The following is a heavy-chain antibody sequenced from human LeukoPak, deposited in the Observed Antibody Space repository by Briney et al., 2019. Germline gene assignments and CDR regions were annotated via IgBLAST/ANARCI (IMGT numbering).Heavy chain of an antibody. CDR1: GFTFSSYG. V-gene: IGHV3-30*18. CDR3: AKDGNIVVVPAAIGAYYYYMDV. D-gene: IGHD2-2*02. CDR2: IWYGGSNK. Sequence: PGRSLRLSCAASGFTFSSYGMHWVRQAPGKGLEWVAVIWYGGSNKYYADSVKGRFTISRDNSKNTLYLQMNSLRAEDTAVYYCAKDGNIVVVPAAIGAYYYYMDVWGKGTTVTVSS. J-gene: IGHJ6*03.